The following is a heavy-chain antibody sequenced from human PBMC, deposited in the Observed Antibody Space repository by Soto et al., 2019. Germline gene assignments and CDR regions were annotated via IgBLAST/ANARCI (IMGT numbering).Heavy chain of an antibody. V-gene: IGHV3-15*07. Sequence: GGSLRLSCAASGFTFGTYAMTWVRQAPGKGLEWVGRIKSKTDGGTTDYAAPVKGRFTISRDDSKNTLYLQMNSLKTEDTAVYYCTRDRITMVRGANWDYDAFDIWGQGTMVTVSS. CDR3: TRDRITMVRGANWDYDAFDI. CDR2: IKSKTDGGTT. D-gene: IGHD3-10*01. J-gene: IGHJ3*02. CDR1: GFTFGTYA.